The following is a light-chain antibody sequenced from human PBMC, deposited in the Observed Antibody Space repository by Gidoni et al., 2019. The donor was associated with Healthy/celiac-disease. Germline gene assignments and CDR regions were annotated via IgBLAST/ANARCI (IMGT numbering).Light chain of an antibody. Sequence: DIQMTQSPSSLSASVGDRVTITCQASQDISNYLNWYQQKPGKAPKLLIYDASNLETGVPSRFSGSGSGTDFTFTISSLQPEDIATYYCQQYDNALFTFXPXTKVXIK. J-gene: IGKJ3*01. CDR2: DAS. CDR3: QQYDNALFT. V-gene: IGKV1-33*01. CDR1: QDISNY.